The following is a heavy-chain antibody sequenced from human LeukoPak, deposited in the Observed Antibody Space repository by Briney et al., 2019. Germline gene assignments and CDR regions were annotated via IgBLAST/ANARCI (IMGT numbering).Heavy chain of an antibody. D-gene: IGHD3-10*01. CDR2: THDSGST. CDR1: GGSISTRYYY. CDR3: ASLYFYGSGSFPNY. J-gene: IGHJ4*02. V-gene: IGHV4-39*01. Sequence: SETLSLTCAVSGGSISTRYYYWGWIRQPPGKGLEWIGTTHDSGSTYYSPSLKSQVTISVDTSNNQFSLKLSSVTAGDTAVYYCASLYFYGSGSFPNYWGQGILVTVST.